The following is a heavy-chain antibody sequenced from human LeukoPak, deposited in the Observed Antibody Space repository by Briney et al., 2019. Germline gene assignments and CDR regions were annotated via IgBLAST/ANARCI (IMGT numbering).Heavy chain of an antibody. V-gene: IGHV3-21*01. CDR2: ITGSGGDT. D-gene: IGHD5-18*01. CDR1: GFTFSSYG. J-gene: IGHJ4*02. Sequence: GGSLRLSCAASGFTFSSYGMSWVRQAPGKGLEWVSAITGSGGDTYYADSVKGRFTISRDNAKNSLYLQMNSLRAEDTAVYYCASWGYSYGYTDYWGQGTLVTVSS. CDR3: ASWGYSYGYTDY.